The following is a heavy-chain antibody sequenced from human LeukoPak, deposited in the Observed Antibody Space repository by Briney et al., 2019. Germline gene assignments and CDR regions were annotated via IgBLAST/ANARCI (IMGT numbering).Heavy chain of an antibody. J-gene: IGHJ4*02. V-gene: IGHV4-59*01. CDR1: GASINNYY. CDR2: VYHTGAS. D-gene: IGHD2-8*01. Sequence: SETLSLTCSVSGASINNYYWTWVRQPPGKGLEWIGYVYHTGASSYHPSLKSRVAMSLDTSKNQVSLNLRSVTAADTAVYSCTRVVNGGHFDYWGQGTLVTVSS. CDR3: TRVVNGGHFDY.